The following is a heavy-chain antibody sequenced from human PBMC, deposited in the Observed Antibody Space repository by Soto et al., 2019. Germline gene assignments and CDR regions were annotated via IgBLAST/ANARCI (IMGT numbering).Heavy chain of an antibody. CDR3: ARESEDLTSNFDY. CDR1: GFTFTGYS. J-gene: IGHJ4*02. Sequence: GGSLRLSFGASGFTFTGYSINWVRQAPGKGLEWVSSISSTTNYIYYGDSMKGRFTISRDNAKNSLYLEMNSLRAEDTAVYYCARESEDLTSNFDYWGQGTLVTVSS. V-gene: IGHV3-21*06. CDR2: ISSTTNYI.